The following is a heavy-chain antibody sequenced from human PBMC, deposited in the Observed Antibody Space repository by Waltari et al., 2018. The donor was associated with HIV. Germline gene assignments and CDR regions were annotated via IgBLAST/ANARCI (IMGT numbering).Heavy chain of an antibody. D-gene: IGHD3-10*01. CDR1: GFTLNSVW. V-gene: IGHV3-15*01. CDR3: TSEEDYGSGSHFDY. CDR2: IKTKDDGGGT. J-gene: IGHJ4*02. Sequence: EVQLVESGGDLLKPGGCLRLSCAASGFTLNSVWMSWVRQAPGKGLEGGGRIKTKDDGGGTDYAAAVKGRFTISIDDTKNTVYLQMNSLKSEDTAVYYCTSEEDYGSGSHFDYWGQGTLVTVSS.